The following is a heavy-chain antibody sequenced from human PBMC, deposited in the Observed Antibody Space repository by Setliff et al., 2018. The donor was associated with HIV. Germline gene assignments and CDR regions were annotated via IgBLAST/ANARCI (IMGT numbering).Heavy chain of an antibody. Sequence: SVKVSCKASGGTFSSYVISWVRQAPGQGPEWMGGIIPMYGVTNYAQKFQGRVTITTDESTSTAYMELSSLRSEDTAVYYCARSYYYGSGSYIGYYYYGMDVWGQGTTVTVSS. J-gene: IGHJ6*02. CDR1: GGTFSSYV. CDR2: IIPMYGVT. CDR3: ARSYYYGSGSYIGYYYYGMDV. V-gene: IGHV1-69*05. D-gene: IGHD3-10*01.